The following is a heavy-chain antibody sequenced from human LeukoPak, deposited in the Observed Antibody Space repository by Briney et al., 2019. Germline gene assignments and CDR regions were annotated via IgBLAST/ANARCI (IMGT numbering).Heavy chain of an antibody. CDR3: ARDLGEYYDSSGYTWFDP. CDR2: INPNSGGT. D-gene: IGHD3-22*01. Sequence: GPSVKVSCKASGYTFTGYYMHWVRQAPGQGLEWMGWINPNSGGTNYAQKFQGRVTMTRDTSISTAYMELSRLRSDDTAAYYCARDLGEYYDSSGYTWFDPWGQGTLVTVSS. J-gene: IGHJ5*02. CDR1: GYTFTGYY. V-gene: IGHV1-2*02.